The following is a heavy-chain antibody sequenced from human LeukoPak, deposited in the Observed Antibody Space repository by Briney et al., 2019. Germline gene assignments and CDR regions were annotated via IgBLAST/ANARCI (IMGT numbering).Heavy chain of an antibody. Sequence: GGSLRLSCAASGFTFSSYSMNWVRQAPGKGLEWVSYISSSSSTIYYADSVKGRFTISRDNAKNPLYLQMNSLRAEDTAVYYCARDQGYCSSTSCYDPYYFDYWGQGTLVTVSS. J-gene: IGHJ4*02. D-gene: IGHD2-2*01. CDR2: ISSSSSTI. V-gene: IGHV3-48*01. CDR1: GFTFSSYS. CDR3: ARDQGYCSSTSCYDPYYFDY.